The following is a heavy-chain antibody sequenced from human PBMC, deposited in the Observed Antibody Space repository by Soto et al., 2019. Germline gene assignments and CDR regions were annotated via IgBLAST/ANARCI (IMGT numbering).Heavy chain of an antibody. CDR2: INHSGST. CDR3: AVPSTGPNDNWFDP. V-gene: IGHV4-34*01. Sequence: TSETLSLTCAVYGGSFSGYYWSWIRQPPGKGLEWIGEINHSGSTNYNPSLKSRVTISVDTSKNQSSLKLSSVTAADTAVYYCAVPSTGPNDNWFDPWGQGTLVTVSS. D-gene: IGHD7-27*01. J-gene: IGHJ5*02. CDR1: GGSFSGYY.